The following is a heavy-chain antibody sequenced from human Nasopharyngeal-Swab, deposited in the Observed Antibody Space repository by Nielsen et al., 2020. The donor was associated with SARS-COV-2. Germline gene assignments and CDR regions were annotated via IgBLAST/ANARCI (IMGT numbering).Heavy chain of an antibody. CDR3: ARFPRYDLYSFQSEYFQN. D-gene: IGHD3-3*01. CDR1: GFTFRSYA. CDR2: ISGGGGST. Sequence: GGSLRLSCAASGFTFRSYAMGWVRQAPGKGLEWVSGISGGGGSTYYADSVKGRFTISRDNYNSKNTVDLQMNSLRAEDTAVYYCARFPRYDLYSFQSEYFQNWAQGTLVTVSS. V-gene: IGHV3-23*01. J-gene: IGHJ1*01.